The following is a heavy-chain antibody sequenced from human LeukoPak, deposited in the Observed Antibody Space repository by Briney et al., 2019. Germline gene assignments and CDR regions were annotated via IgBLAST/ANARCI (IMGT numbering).Heavy chain of an antibody. V-gene: IGHV1-2*02. J-gene: IGHJ4*02. CDR2: MNPKNGDI. D-gene: IGHD1-1*01. CDR1: GYTFTGYN. CDR3: LRDVHNWNDDY. Sequence: ASVKVSCKASGYTFTGYNMHWVRQAPGQGLEWMGWMNPKNGDISYAQKFQGRVTMTRDTSISTAYMELSRLTYDDTAVYFCLRDVHNWNDDYWDQGTLVTVSS.